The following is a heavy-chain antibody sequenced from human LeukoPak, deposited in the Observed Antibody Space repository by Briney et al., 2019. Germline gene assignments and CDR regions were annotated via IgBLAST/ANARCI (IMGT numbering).Heavy chain of an antibody. D-gene: IGHD4-23*01. CDR1: GFTFSSYG. CDR2: ISYDGSNK. V-gene: IGHV3-30*03. CDR3: ARGVTTVEIDY. Sequence: PGGSLRLSCAASGFTFSSYGMHWVRQAPGKGLEWVAVISYDGSNKYYADSVKGRFTISRDNSKNTLYLQMNSLRAEDTAVYYCARGVTTVEIDYWGQGTLVTVSS. J-gene: IGHJ4*02.